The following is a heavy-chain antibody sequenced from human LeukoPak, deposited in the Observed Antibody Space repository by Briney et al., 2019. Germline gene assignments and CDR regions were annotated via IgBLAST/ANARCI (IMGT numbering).Heavy chain of an antibody. CDR3: ARSLMDEAAA. CDR1: GGSISSYY. J-gene: IGHJ4*02. D-gene: IGHD6-13*01. V-gene: IGHV4-4*07. Sequence: SETLSLTCTVSGGSISSYYWNWIRQPAGKGLEWIGRIYSSGSTNYNPSLKSRITMSVDTSRNQFSLKLSSVAAADTAVYYCARSLMDEAAAWGQGTLVTVSS. CDR2: IYSSGST.